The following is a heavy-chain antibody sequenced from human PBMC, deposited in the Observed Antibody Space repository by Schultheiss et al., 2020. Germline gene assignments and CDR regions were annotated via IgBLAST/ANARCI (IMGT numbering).Heavy chain of an antibody. CDR3: ARVGGGDAFDI. D-gene: IGHD3-10*01. Sequence: SETLSLTCAVSGGSINSGGYSWSWIRQPPGKRLEWIGYISQSGSTYYNPSLKSRVTISVDRSKNQFSLKLSSVTAADTAVYYCARVGGGDAFDIWGQGTMVTVSS. J-gene: IGHJ3*02. CDR2: ISQSGST. V-gene: IGHV4-30-2*01. CDR1: GGSINSGGYS.